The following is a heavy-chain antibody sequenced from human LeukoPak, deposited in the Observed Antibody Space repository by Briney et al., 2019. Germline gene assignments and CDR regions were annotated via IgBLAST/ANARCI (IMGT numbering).Heavy chain of an antibody. CDR1: GYTLTELS. Sequence: ASVKVSCKVSGYTLTELSIHWVRQAPGKGLEWMGGFDPEDGETIYAQKFQGRVTMTEDTSTDTAYMELSSLRSEDTAVYYCVTLGWFGEAYGMDVWGQGTTVTVSS. D-gene: IGHD3-10*01. CDR2: FDPEDGET. J-gene: IGHJ6*02. V-gene: IGHV1-24*01. CDR3: VTLGWFGEAYGMDV.